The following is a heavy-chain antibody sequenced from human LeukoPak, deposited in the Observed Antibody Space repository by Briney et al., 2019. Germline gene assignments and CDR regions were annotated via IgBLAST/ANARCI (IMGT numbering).Heavy chain of an antibody. CDR3: ARVRSIVVVPAAPLDY. Sequence: ASAKVSCTASGYSFSTYATSWVRQAPGQGLEWIGWISVFNGDTKYGQRFQGRVTMTTDASSNTAYMDLRSLRSDDTAVYYCARVRSIVVVPAAPLDYWGRGPPAIVSS. CDR2: ISVFNGDT. CDR1: GYSFSTYA. V-gene: IGHV1-18*01. J-gene: IGHJ4*02. D-gene: IGHD2-2*01.